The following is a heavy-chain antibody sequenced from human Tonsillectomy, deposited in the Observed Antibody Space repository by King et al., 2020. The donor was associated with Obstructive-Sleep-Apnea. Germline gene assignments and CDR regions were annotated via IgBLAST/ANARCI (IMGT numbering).Heavy chain of an antibody. Sequence: LQLQESGPGLVKPSETLSLTCTVSGGSISSSSYYWGWIRQPPGKGLEWIGNIYYSGDTYYNPSLKSRVTISVDTSKNQFSLKLSSVTAADAAVYYCAGLKYSSTTADLFDYWGQGTLVTVSS. CDR3: AGLKYSSTTADLFDY. CDR2: IYYSGDT. V-gene: IGHV4-39*01. D-gene: IGHD6-13*01. J-gene: IGHJ4*02. CDR1: GGSISSSSYY.